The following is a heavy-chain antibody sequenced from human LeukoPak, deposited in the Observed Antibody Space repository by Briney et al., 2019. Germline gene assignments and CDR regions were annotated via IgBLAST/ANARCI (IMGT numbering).Heavy chain of an antibody. V-gene: IGHV3-23*01. CDR3: AKDLWWGSSTSCDPADNLQH. CDR2: ITWDGANT. CDR1: GFSFSSFT. Sequence: VGSLRLSCAASGFSFSSFTMSWVRQAPGKGLEWVSTITWDGANTNYADSVKGRFSISRDNSKNSMSLQMNGLRAEDTAVYYCAKDLWWGSSTSCDPADNLQHWGQGILVTVSS. J-gene: IGHJ1*01. D-gene: IGHD2-2*01.